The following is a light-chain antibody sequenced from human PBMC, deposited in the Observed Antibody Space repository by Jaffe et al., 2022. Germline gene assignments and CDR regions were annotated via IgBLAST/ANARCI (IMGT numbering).Light chain of an antibody. CDR1: QDISNY. CDR2: DAS. J-gene: IGKJ5*01. V-gene: IGKV1-33*01. CDR3: QLGIT. Sequence: DIQMTQSPSSLSASVGDRVTITCQASQDISNYLNWYQQKPGKAPKLLIYDASNLETGVPSRFSGSGSGTDFTFTISSLQPEDIATYYCQLGITFGQGTRLEIK.